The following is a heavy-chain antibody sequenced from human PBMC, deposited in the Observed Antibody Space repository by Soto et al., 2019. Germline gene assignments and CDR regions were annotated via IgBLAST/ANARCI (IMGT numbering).Heavy chain of an antibody. V-gene: IGHV3-30-3*01. Sequence: QVQLVESGGGVVQPGRSLRLSCAASGFTFSSYAMHWVRQAPGKGLEWVAVISYVGSNKYYADSVKGRFNISRDNSKNTLYLQMNSLRAEDTAVYYCARDGPNAGYSYGQTYYFDYWGQGTLVTVSS. J-gene: IGHJ4*02. CDR3: ARDGPNAGYSYGQTYYFDY. CDR2: ISYVGSNK. D-gene: IGHD5-18*01. CDR1: GFTFSSYA.